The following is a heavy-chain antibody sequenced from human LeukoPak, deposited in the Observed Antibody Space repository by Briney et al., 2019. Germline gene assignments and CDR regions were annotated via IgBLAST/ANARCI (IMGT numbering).Heavy chain of an antibody. CDR2: IYYSGST. Sequence: PSETLSLTCTVSGGSISSSSYYWGWIRQPPGKGLEWIGSIYYSGSTYYNPSLKSRVTISVDTSKNQFSLKLSSVTAADTAVYYCASGCSSTSCPGGYWGQGTLVTVSS. CDR3: ASGCSSTSCPGGY. CDR1: GGSISSSSYY. J-gene: IGHJ4*02. V-gene: IGHV4-39*01. D-gene: IGHD2-2*01.